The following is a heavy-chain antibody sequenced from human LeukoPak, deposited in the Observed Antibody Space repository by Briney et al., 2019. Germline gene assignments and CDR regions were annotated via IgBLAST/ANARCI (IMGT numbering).Heavy chain of an antibody. V-gene: IGHV3-48*01. CDR2: ISSSGRPI. CDR3: ARGREHDYGTDY. Sequence: GGSLRLSCAASGFTFTSYSMNWVRRAPGKGLEWVSYISSSGRPIYCADSVKGRFTISRDNAKNSLYLQMNSLRAEDTAVYYCARGREHDYGTDYWGQGTLVTVSS. D-gene: IGHD4-17*01. J-gene: IGHJ4*02. CDR1: GFTFTSYS.